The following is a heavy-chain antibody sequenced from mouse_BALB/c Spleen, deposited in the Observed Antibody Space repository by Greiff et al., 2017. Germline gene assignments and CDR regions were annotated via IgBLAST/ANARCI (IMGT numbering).Heavy chain of an antibody. D-gene: IGHD2-4*01. CDR2: ISSGGSYT. V-gene: IGHV5-6*01. Sequence: EVKLMESGGDLVKPGGSLKLSCAASGFTFSSYGMSWVRQTPDKRLEWVATISSGGSYTYYPDSVKGRFTISRDNAKNTLYLQMSSLKSEDTAMYYCARQTIYYDYDRGAWFAYWGQGTLVTVSA. CDR1: GFTFSSYG. J-gene: IGHJ3*01. CDR3: ARQTIYYDYDRGAWFAY.